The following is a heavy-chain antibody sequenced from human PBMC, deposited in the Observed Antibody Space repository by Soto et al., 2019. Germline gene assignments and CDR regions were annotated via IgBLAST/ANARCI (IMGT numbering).Heavy chain of an antibody. J-gene: IGHJ4*02. V-gene: IGHV3-23*01. Sequence: GGSLRLSCAASGFTFSSYAMSWVRQAPGKGLEWVSAISGSGGSTYYADSVEGRFTISRDNSKNTLYLQMNSLRAEDTAVYYCAKEGMRKLLWFGELSYFDYWGQGTLVTVSS. D-gene: IGHD3-10*01. CDR3: AKEGMRKLLWFGELSYFDY. CDR1: GFTFSSYA. CDR2: ISGSGGST.